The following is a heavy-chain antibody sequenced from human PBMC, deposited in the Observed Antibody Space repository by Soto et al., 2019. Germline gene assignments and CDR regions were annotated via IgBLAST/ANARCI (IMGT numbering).Heavy chain of an antibody. D-gene: IGHD6-19*01. J-gene: IGHJ6*02. V-gene: IGHV1-69*12. CDR1: GGTFRTYA. CDR2: IIPIFGTV. CDR3: AKGAVAGTPTSYYYYGMDV. Sequence: QVQLLQSGAEVKKPGSSVRVSCEASGGTFRTYAISWVRQAPGQGLEWMGEIIPIFGTVNYAQKFQGRVTITADESPTTVYMDVRSLRSEDTAVYYCAKGAVAGTPTSYYYYGMDVWGQGTTVTVSS.